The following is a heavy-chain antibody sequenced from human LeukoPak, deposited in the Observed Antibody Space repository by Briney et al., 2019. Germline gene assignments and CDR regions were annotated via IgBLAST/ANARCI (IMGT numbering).Heavy chain of an antibody. CDR3: ARDRSVGQSLLWFGESFQH. CDR1: GGSISSSSYY. J-gene: IGHJ1*01. CDR2: IYYSGST. D-gene: IGHD3-10*01. Sequence: SETLSLTCSVSGGSISSSSYYWGWIRQPPGKGLEWIGSIYYSGSTYYNPSLKSRVTISVDTSKNQFSLKLSSVTAADTAVYYCARDRSVGQSLLWFGESFQHWGQGTLVTVSS. V-gene: IGHV4-39*07.